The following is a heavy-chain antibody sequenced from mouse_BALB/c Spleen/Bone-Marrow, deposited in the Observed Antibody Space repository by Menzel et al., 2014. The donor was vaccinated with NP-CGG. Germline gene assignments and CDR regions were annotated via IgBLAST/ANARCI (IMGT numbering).Heavy chain of an antibody. CDR1: GYSFTGYF. D-gene: IGHD2-3*01. Sequence: EVQLQQSGPELVKPVASVKISCKASGYSFTGYFMNWVMQSHGKSLEWIGRINPYNGDTFYNQKFKGKATLTVDKSSSTAHMELRSLASEDSAVYYCARGGLLRAMDYWGQGTSVTVSS. CDR3: ARGGLLRAMDY. V-gene: IGHV1-20*02. J-gene: IGHJ4*01. CDR2: INPYNGDT.